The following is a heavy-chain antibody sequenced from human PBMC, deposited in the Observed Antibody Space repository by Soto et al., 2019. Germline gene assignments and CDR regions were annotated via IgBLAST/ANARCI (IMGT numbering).Heavy chain of an antibody. CDR2: IWYDGSNK. Sequence: QVQLVESGGGVVQPGRSLRLSCAASGFTFSSYGMHWVRQAPGKGLEWVAVIWYDGSNKYYADSVKGRFTISRDNSKNTLYLQMTSLRAEDTAVYYCARGDGWFPLDYWGQGTLVTVSS. V-gene: IGHV3-33*01. CDR1: GFTFSSYG. J-gene: IGHJ4*02. D-gene: IGHD6-19*01. CDR3: ARGDGWFPLDY.